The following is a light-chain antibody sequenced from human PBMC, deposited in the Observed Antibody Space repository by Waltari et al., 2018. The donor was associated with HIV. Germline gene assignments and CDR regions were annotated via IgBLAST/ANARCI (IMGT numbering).Light chain of an antibody. J-gene: IGKJ1*01. CDR2: SAS. CDR3: QRYGRSRT. CDR1: QSVSSTS. V-gene: IGKV3-20*01. Sequence: IVLTQSPGTLSLSPGEKATLSCRASQSVSSTSLAWYQQKPGQSPRLLIYSASTRANGIPDRFSGSGPGTDFSLTISRLEPEDFAVYYCQRYGRSRTFGQGTKVEIK.